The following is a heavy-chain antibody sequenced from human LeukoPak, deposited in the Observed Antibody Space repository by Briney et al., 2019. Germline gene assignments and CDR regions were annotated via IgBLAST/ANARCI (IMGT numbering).Heavy chain of an antibody. V-gene: IGHV4-59*05. CDR2: IYYSGST. CDR3: ARQALRGSGYLDV. J-gene: IGHJ6*02. Sequence: SETLSLTCTVSGVSISSYYWSWIRQPPGKGLEWIGSIYYSGSTYYNPSLKSRVTISVDTSKNQFSLKLSSVTAADTAVYYCARQALRGSGYLDVWGQGTTVTVSS. D-gene: IGHD3-22*01. CDR1: GVSISSYY.